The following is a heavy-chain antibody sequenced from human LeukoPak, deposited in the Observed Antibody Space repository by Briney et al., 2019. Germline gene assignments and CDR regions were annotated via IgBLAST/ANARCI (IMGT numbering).Heavy chain of an antibody. V-gene: IGHV7-4-1*02. CDR1: GYTFTGYG. CDR2: INTNTGNP. J-gene: IGHJ3*02. CDR3: ARALTDYSQLPSDAFDI. Sequence: ASVKVSCKASGYTFTGYGISWVRQAPGQGLEWMGWINTNTGNPTYAQGFTGRFVFSLDTSVSTAYLQISSLKAEDTAVYYCARALTDYSQLPSDAFDIWGQGTMVTVSS. D-gene: IGHD1-1*01.